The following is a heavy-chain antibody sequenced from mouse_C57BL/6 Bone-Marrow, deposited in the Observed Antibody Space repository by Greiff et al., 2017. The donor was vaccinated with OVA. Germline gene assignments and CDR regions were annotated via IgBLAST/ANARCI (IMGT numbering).Heavy chain of an antibody. Sequence: EVMLVESGGGLVQPKGSLKLSCAASGFSFNTYAMNWVRQAPGKGLEWVARIRSKSNNYATYYADSVKDRFTISRDDSESMLYLQMNNLKTEDTAMYYCVRNWAGGFAYWGQGTLVTVSA. CDR1: GFSFNTYA. V-gene: IGHV10-1*01. CDR3: VRNWAGGFAY. D-gene: IGHD4-1*01. CDR2: IRSKSNNYAT. J-gene: IGHJ3*01.